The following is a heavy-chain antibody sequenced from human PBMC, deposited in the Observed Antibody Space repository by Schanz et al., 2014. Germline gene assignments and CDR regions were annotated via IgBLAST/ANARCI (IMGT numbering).Heavy chain of an antibody. CDR1: GFTFSNHG. D-gene: IGHD3-9*01. Sequence: QVQLVESGGGVVQPGRSLRLSCAASGFTFSNHGMHWVRQSPGKGLEWVALISYDGSSKNHADSVQGRFTISRDNSKNALYLQMNSLSAEDTAVYYCAKRNHDMQSLPLDYWGQGTLVIVSS. V-gene: IGHV3-33*06. J-gene: IGHJ4*02. CDR3: AKRNHDMQSLPLDY. CDR2: ISYDGSSK.